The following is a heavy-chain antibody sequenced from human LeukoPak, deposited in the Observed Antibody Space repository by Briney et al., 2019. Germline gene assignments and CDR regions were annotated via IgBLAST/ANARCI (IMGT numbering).Heavy chain of an antibody. D-gene: IGHD3-9*01. Sequence: GGSLRLSCAASGFTFSSYAMSWVRQAPGKGLERVSAISGSGGSTYYADSVKGRFTISRDNSKNTLYLQMNSLRAEDTAVYYCLPVLRYFDWGPFAFDYWGQGTLVTVSS. CDR1: GFTFSSYA. CDR3: LPVLRYFDWGPFAFDY. J-gene: IGHJ4*02. V-gene: IGHV3-23*01. CDR2: ISGSGGST.